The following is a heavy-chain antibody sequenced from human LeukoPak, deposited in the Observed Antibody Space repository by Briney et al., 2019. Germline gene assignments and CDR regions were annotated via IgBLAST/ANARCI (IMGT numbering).Heavy chain of an antibody. J-gene: IGHJ4*02. D-gene: IGHD3-10*01. CDR1: GYSISSGYY. Sequence: SETLSLTCTVSGYSISSGYYWGWIRQPPGKGLEGIGSIYHSGSTYYNPSLKSRVTISVDTSKNQFSLKLSFVTAADTAVYYCARVGSRGSGIDYWGQGTLVTVSS. V-gene: IGHV4-38-2*02. CDR2: IYHSGST. CDR3: ARVGSRGSGIDY.